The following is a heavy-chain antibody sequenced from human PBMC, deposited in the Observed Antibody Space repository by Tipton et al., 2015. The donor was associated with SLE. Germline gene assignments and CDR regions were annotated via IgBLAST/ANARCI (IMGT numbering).Heavy chain of an antibody. Sequence: TLSLTCIVSGDSTSSTSYYWGWIRQPPGKGLEWVGTVYYTGNTFYNPSLKSRVTISVDTSKNQFSLKLSSVTAADTAVYYCARDEYRYDATGYHLLGHFDFWGQGTLVTVSS. CDR1: GDSTSSTSYY. V-gene: IGHV4-39*07. CDR3: ARDEYRYDATGYHLLGHFDF. D-gene: IGHD3-22*01. CDR2: VYYTGNT. J-gene: IGHJ4*02.